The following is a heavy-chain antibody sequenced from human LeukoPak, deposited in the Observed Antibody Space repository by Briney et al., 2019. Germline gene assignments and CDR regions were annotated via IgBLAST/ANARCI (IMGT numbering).Heavy chain of an antibody. D-gene: IGHD2-15*01. CDR1: GFTFNNFW. CDR3: ARCRGEL. CDR2: LNQDGSEK. Sequence: GGSLRLSCAASGFTFNNFWMSWVRQAPGKGLEWVAILNQDGSEKYYVDSVKGRFTISRDNARNSLFLQMNSLRAEDTAVYYCARCRGELWGQGTLVTVSS. J-gene: IGHJ4*02. V-gene: IGHV3-7*04.